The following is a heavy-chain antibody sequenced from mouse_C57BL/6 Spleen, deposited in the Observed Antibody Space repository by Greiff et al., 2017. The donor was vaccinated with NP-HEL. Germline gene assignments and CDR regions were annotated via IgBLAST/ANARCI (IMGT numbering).Heavy chain of an antibody. CDR1: GYTFTGYW. D-gene: IGHD1-1*01. V-gene: IGHV1-9*01. CDR2: ILPGSGST. Sequence: VQLQQSGAELMKPGASVKLPCKATGYTFTGYWIEWVKQRPGHGLEWIGEILPGSGSTNYNEKFKGKATFTADTSSNTAYMQLSSLTTEDSAIYYCARQDYYYGSSHYFDYWGQGTTLTVSS. J-gene: IGHJ2*01. CDR3: ARQDYYYGSSHYFDY.